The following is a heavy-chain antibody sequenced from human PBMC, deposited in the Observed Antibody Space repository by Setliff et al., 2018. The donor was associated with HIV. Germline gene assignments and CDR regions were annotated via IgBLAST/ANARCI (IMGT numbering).Heavy chain of an antibody. J-gene: IGHJ6*02. V-gene: IGHV4-38-2*01. Sequence: SETLSLTCVISGASLSTHYWGWIRQPPGRGLEWIGIIYHSGNTYYNPSLKSRVTISLDMSQNQFSLKVNSVTAADTAIYYCARGGPAVAYAVDVWGQGTTVTVS. CDR1: GASLSTHY. CDR2: IYHSGNT. CDR3: ARGGPAVAYAVDV. D-gene: IGHD5-12*01.